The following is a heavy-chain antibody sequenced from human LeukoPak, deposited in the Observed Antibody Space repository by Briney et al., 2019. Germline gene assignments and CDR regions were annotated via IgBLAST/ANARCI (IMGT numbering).Heavy chain of an antibody. CDR3: AKRVAAAGRTYYFDY. Sequence: GGSLRLSCAASGFTFSSHAMSWVRQAPGKGLEWVSVIGTSISDTYYADSVKGRFTISGDNSKNTVYLQVNSLRAEDTAVYYCAKRVAAAGRTYYFDYWGQGTLVIVSS. J-gene: IGHJ4*02. D-gene: IGHD6-13*01. V-gene: IGHV3-23*01. CDR1: GFTFSSHA. CDR2: IGTSISDT.